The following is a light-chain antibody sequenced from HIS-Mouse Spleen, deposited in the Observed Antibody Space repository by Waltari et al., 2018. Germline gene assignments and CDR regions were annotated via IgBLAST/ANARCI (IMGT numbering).Light chain of an antibody. J-gene: IGLJ3*02. V-gene: IGLV2-23*01. CDR3: CSYAGSSTPNWV. CDR2: EGS. Sequence: QSALTQPASVSGSPGQSITISCTGTSSDVGSNNLVAWYQQHPGTAPKLMIYEGSKRPSGVSNRFSGSKSGNTASLTISGLQAEDEADYYCCSYAGSSTPNWVFGGGTKLTVL. CDR1: SSDVGSNNL.